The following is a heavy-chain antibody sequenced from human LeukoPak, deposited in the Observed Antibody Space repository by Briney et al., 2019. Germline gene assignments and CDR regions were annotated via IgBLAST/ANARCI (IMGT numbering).Heavy chain of an antibody. CDR1: GFTFRSYS. CDR2: ISSSGSYI. J-gene: IGHJ6*02. Sequence: GGSLRLSCADSGFTFRSYSMNWVRQAPGKGLEWVSSISSSGSYIYYADSVKGRFTISRDNAKNSLYLQMNSLRADDTAVYYCVRDLYYGSNSRYYYYYGMDVWGQGTTVTVSS. V-gene: IGHV3-21*01. D-gene: IGHD4-23*01. CDR3: VRDLYYGSNSRYYYYYGMDV.